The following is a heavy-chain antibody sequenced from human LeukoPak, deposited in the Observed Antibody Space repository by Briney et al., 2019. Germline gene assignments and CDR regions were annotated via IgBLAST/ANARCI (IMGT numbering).Heavy chain of an antibody. CDR1: GFSFSSSW. CDR3: AKGAALDSSGWYK. J-gene: IGHJ4*02. Sequence: PGGSLRLSCAASGFSFSSSWMIWVRQPPGKGLEYVANIKHDGSERYYLGSVKGRFTISRDNSKNTLYLQMNSLRAEDTAVYYCAKGAALDSSGWYKWGQGTLVTVSS. V-gene: IGHV3-7*03. CDR2: IKHDGSER. D-gene: IGHD6-19*01.